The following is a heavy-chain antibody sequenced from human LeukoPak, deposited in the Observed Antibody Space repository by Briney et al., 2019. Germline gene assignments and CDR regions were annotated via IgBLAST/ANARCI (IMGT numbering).Heavy chain of an antibody. CDR1: GFTFSSYA. CDR3: ARDWSADY. CDR2: MGTSGDSP. V-gene: IGHV3-23*01. J-gene: IGHJ4*02. Sequence: GGSLRLSCTASGFTFSSYAMTWVRQAPGKGLEWVSAMGTSGDSPKYADSVKGRFTMSRDSSKNTVYVQMNSLRPEDTAVYYCARDWSADYWGQRTLVTVSS.